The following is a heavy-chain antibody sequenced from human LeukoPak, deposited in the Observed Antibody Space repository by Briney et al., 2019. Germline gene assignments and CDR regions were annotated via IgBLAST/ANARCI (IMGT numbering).Heavy chain of an antibody. J-gene: IGHJ4*02. CDR1: GGSFSGYY. Sequence: SETLSLTCAVYGGSFSGYYWSWIRQPPGKGLEWIGEINHSGSTNYNPSLKSRVTISVDTSKNQFSLKLSSVTAADTAVYYCARGSSSYYDGSGYYYVVWGQGTLVTVSS. CDR3: ARGSSSYYDGSGYYYVV. D-gene: IGHD3-22*01. CDR2: INHSGST. V-gene: IGHV4-34*01.